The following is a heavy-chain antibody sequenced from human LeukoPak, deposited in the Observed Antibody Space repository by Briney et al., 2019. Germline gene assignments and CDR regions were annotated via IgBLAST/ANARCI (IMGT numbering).Heavy chain of an antibody. CDR2: INPNSGGT. V-gene: IGHV1-2*02. D-gene: IGHD2-2*01. CDR3: ASLVVPAAIRYYGMDV. J-gene: IGHJ6*02. CDR1: GYTFTGYY. Sequence: ASVKVSCKASGYTFTGYYMHWVRQAPGQGLEWMGWINPNSGGTNYAQKFQGRVTMTRDTSISTAYMELSRLRSDDTAVYYCASLVVPAAIRYYGMDVWGQGTTVTVS.